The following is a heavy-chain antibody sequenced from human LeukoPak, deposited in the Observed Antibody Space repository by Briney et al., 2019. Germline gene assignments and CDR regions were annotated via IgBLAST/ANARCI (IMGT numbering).Heavy chain of an antibody. CDR3: ARDPPSGTLDY. J-gene: IGHJ4*02. Sequence: SVEVSCKASGGTFSSYAISWVRQAPGQGLEWMGRIIPIFGTANYAQKFQGRVTITTDESTSTAYMELSSLRSEDTAVYYCARDPPSGTLDYWGQGTLVTVSS. CDR2: IIPIFGTA. D-gene: IGHD3-10*01. V-gene: IGHV1-69*05. CDR1: GGTFSSYA.